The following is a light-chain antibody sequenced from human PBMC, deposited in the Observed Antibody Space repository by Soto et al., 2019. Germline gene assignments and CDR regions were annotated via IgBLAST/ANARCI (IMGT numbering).Light chain of an antibody. V-gene: IGKV1-6*01. J-gene: IGKJ1*01. Sequence: TQSPSSLSASVGEKIIITCRASRDVGSDVSWYQQKPGQAPKLLIYAASNLYTGVPSRFSGSRSGTEFTLTISSLQPEDFESYYCLQDYGDSWTFGQGTKVDIK. CDR2: AAS. CDR1: RDVGSD. CDR3: LQDYGDSWT.